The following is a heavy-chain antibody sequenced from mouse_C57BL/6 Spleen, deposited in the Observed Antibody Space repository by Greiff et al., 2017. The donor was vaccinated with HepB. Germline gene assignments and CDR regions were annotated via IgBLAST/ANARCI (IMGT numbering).Heavy chain of an antibody. CDR3: AKNGNYWGAMDY. J-gene: IGHJ4*01. V-gene: IGHV2-4*01. CDR2: IWSGGST. D-gene: IGHD2-1*01. Sequence: VKLQESGPGLVQPSQSLSITCTVSGFSLTSYGVHWVRQPPGKGLEWLGVIWSGGSTDYNAAFISRLSISKDNSKSQVFFKMNSLQADDTAIYYCAKNGNYWGAMDYWGQGTSVTVSS. CDR1: GFSLTSYG.